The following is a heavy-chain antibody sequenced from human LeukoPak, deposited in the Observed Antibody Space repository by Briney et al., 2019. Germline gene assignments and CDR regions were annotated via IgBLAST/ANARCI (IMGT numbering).Heavy chain of an antibody. V-gene: IGHV3-23*01. CDR3: ARVRWLVRAFDI. CDR2: ISGSGGST. J-gene: IGHJ3*02. D-gene: IGHD6-19*01. Sequence: GGSLRLSCAASGFTFSSYSMNWVRQAPGKGLEWVTSISGSGGSTYYADSVKGRFTISRDNSKNTLYLQMNSLRAEDTAVYYCARVRWLVRAFDIWGQGTMVTVSS. CDR1: GFTFSSYS.